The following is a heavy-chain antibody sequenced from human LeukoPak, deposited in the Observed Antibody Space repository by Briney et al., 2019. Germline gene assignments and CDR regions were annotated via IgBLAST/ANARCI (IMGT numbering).Heavy chain of an antibody. V-gene: IGHV1-69*13. D-gene: IGHD3-10*01. CDR1: GGTFSSYA. Sequence: VASVKVSCKASGGTFSSYAISWVRQAPGQGLEWMGGIIPIFGTANYAQKFQGRVTITADESTSTAYMELSSLRSEDTAVYYCARGYGSGSYYRNWYFDLWGRGTLVTVSS. J-gene: IGHJ2*01. CDR2: IIPIFGTA. CDR3: ARGYGSGSYYRNWYFDL.